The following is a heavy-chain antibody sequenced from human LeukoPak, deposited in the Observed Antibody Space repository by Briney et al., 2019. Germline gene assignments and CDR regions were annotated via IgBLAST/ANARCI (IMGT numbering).Heavy chain of an antibody. Sequence: GESLKISCTGPGYSLSNYWIAWVRQMPGKGLEWMGIIYPGDSDTRYNPSFQGQVTISADKSISAAYLQWTSLKASDTAMYFCASRAQKDWCDLWGQGTLVTVSS. V-gene: IGHV5-51*01. J-gene: IGHJ5*02. CDR2: IYPGDSDT. CDR3: ASRAQKDWCDL. CDR1: GYSLSNYW.